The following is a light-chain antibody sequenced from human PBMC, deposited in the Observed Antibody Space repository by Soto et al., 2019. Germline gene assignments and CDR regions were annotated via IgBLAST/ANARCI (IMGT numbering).Light chain of an antibody. CDR1: QRINSW. CDR2: DAS. Sequence: IKMTQSPSTLSASVGDRVTITCRASQRINSWLAWYQQKKGEAPKLLIYDASSLESGVPSRFSGSGSGTEFTLTISSLQPDDFAIYYCQQYHSDRTFGQGTKVDIK. CDR3: QQYHSDRT. J-gene: IGKJ1*01. V-gene: IGKV1-5*01.